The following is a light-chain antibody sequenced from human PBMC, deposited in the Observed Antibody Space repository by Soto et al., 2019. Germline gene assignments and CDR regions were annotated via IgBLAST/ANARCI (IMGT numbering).Light chain of an antibody. J-gene: IGKJ1*01. CDR2: GVS. CDR3: HQYGISPPT. Sequence: NVLTQSPGTLSLSPGQRATLSCRASQSLSGSDLAWYQQKPGQAPRLLISGVSNRATGTPDRFSGSGSGTDFTLTISSLEPEDFAVFYCHQYGISPPTFGPGTKVDIK. CDR1: QSLSGSD. V-gene: IGKV3-20*01.